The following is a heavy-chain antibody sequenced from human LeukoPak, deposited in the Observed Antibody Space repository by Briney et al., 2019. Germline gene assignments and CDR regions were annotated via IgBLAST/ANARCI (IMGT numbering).Heavy chain of an antibody. D-gene: IGHD1-26*01. V-gene: IGHV4-34*01. J-gene: IGHJ3*02. CDR1: GGSFSGYY. CDR3: ARRWEHDAFDI. Sequence: SETLSLTCAVYGGSFSGYYWSWIRQPPGKGLEWIGSIYYSGSAYYNPSLKSRVTISVDTSKNQFSLKLSSVTAADTAVYYCARRWEHDAFDIWGQGTMVTVSS. CDR2: IYYSGSA.